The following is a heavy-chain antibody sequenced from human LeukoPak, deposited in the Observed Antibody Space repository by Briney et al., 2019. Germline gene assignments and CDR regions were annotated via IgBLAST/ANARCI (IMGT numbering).Heavy chain of an antibody. CDR2: IKHDGREK. CDR1: GLTFSGQW. J-gene: IGHJ4*02. V-gene: IGHV3-7*01. Sequence: GGSLRLSCVASGLTFSGQWLNWVRQAPGQGLEWVANIKHDGREKYYVDSVKGRSTISRDDGQNSLSLHVNSVRAEDTAIYYCGYTNNFYHWGQGALVVVSA. D-gene: IGHD3-16*02. CDR3: GYTNNFYH.